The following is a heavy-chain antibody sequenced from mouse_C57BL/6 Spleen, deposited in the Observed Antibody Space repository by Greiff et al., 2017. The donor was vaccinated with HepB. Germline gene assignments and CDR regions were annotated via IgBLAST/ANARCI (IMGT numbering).Heavy chain of an antibody. D-gene: IGHD2-3*01. Sequence: EVQLQESEGGLVQPGSSMKLSCTASGFTFSDYYMAWVRQVPEKGLEWVANINYDGSSTYYLDSLKSRFIISRDNAKNILYLQMSSLKSEDTATYYCARDRGYDGYYGGFAYWGQGTLVTVSA. J-gene: IGHJ3*01. CDR3: ARDRGYDGYYGGFAY. V-gene: IGHV5-16*01. CDR2: INYDGSST. CDR1: GFTFSDYY.